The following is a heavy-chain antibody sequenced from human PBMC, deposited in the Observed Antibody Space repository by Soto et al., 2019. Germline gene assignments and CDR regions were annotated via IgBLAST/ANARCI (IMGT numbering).Heavy chain of an antibody. CDR2: IYYSGST. Sequence: PSETLSLTCTVSGGSISSGGYYWSWIRQHPGKGLEWIGYIYYSGSTYYNPSLKSRVTISVDTSKNQFSLKLSSVTAADTAVYYCARDIVRGDYYYRMDVWGQGTTVTVSS. CDR1: GGSISSGGYY. V-gene: IGHV4-31*03. D-gene: IGHD3-10*01. CDR3: ARDIVRGDYYYRMDV. J-gene: IGHJ6*02.